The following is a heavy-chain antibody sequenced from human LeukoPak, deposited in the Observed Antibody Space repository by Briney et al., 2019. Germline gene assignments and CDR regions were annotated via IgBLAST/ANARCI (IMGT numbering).Heavy chain of an antibody. V-gene: IGHV1-69*05. D-gene: IGHD2-2*01. Sequence: SVKVSCKASGGTFSSYAISWVRQAPGQGLEWMGGIIPIFGTANYAQKFQGRVTITTDESTSTAYMELGSLRSEDTAVYYCARDFPYCSSTSCYVDWGQGTLVTVSS. CDR2: IIPIFGTA. CDR3: ARDFPYCSSTSCYVD. J-gene: IGHJ4*02. CDR1: GGTFSSYA.